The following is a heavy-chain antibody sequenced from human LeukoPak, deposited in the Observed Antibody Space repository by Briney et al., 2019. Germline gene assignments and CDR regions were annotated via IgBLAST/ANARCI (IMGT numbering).Heavy chain of an antibody. D-gene: IGHD6-19*01. CDR1: AFSFSAYS. CDR3: AKDWVTVAVPFDC. V-gene: IGHV3-23*01. Sequence: PGGSLRLSCAASAFSFSAYSMNWVRPAPRQGLVWVSVISARGDSIYHAESVKGRFAISRDNSKNTLFLQMNSLRAQDTAVYYCAKDWVTVAVPFDCWGQGTLVTVSS. CDR2: ISARGDSI. J-gene: IGHJ4*02.